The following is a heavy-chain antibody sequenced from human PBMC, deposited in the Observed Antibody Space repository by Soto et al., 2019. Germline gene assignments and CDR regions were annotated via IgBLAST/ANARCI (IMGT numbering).Heavy chain of an antibody. V-gene: IGHV3-15*07. CDR2: IKSKTDGGTT. CDR3: TTAMVRGVKEYYFDY. Sequence: GGSLRLSCAASGFTFSNAWMNWVRQAPGKGLEWVGRIKSKTDGGTTDYAAPVKGRFTISRDDSKNTLYLQMNSLKTEDTAVYYCTTAMVRGVKEYYFDYWGQGTLVTVSS. D-gene: IGHD3-10*01. CDR1: GFTFSNAW. J-gene: IGHJ4*02.